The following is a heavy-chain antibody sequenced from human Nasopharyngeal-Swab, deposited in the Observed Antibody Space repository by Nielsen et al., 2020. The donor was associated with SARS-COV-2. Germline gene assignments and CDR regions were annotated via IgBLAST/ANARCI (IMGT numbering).Heavy chain of an antibody. V-gene: IGHV3-21*01. CDR3: ARDGLDYDFWSAYFMDV. CDR1: GFTFNNFT. CDR2: TCSSTSYT. J-gene: IGHJ6*02. D-gene: IGHD3-3*01. Sequence: GASLSLSWAASGFTFNNFTFNLVPLAPGKGLERVSSTCSSTSYTYYADSVKGRFTISRDNAKNTLYLQMNSLRAEDTAVYYCARDGLDYDFWSAYFMDVWGQGTTVTVSS.